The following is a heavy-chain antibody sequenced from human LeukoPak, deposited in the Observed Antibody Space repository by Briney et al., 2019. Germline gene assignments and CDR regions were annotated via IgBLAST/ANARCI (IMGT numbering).Heavy chain of an antibody. J-gene: IGHJ2*01. Sequence: KPSETLSLTCTVSGGSISSYYWSWIRQPAGKGLEWIGRIYTSGSTNYNASLKSRVSMSVDTSKNQFSLKLSSVTAADTAVYYCVRHDYDTSWGLDWFFDLWGRGTLVIVSS. V-gene: IGHV4-4*07. D-gene: IGHD3-16*01. CDR2: IYTSGST. CDR3: VRHDYDTSWGLDWFFDL. CDR1: GGSISSYY.